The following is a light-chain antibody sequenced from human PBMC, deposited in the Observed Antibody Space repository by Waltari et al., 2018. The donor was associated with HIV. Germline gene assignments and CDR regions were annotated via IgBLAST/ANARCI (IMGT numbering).Light chain of an antibody. J-gene: IGLJ3*02. CDR3: QSTDHDGTWV. CDR1: ALPKNY. Sequence: SYELTQTPSLSVSPGQTATISCSRGALPKNYSSWYAQKPGQAPVLIIYKDIERPSGIPERISGSRSGTGVTLTISDVQAEDEGDYYCQSTDHDGTWVFGGGTKLTV. V-gene: IGLV3-25*03. CDR2: KDI.